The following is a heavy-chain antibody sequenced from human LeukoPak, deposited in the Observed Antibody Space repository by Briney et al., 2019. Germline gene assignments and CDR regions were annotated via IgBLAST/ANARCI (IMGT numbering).Heavy chain of an antibody. CDR3: RRGIVVVPGQTDY. CDR1: GFTFSNPW. D-gene: IGHD2-2*01. J-gene: IGHJ4*02. Sequence: GGSLRLSCAASGFTFSNPWMSWVRQAPGKGLEWVGRIKSKTDGGTTDYAAPVKGRFTISRDDSKNTLYLQMNSLKTEDTAVYYCRRGIVVVPGQTDYWGQGTLVTVSS. CDR2: IKSKTDGGTT. V-gene: IGHV3-15*01.